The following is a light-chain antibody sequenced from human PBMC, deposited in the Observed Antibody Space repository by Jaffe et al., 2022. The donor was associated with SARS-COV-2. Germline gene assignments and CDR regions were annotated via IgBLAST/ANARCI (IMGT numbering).Light chain of an antibody. CDR3: QNYNSALGFT. V-gene: IGKV1-27*01. Sequence: DIQMTQSPSSLSASVGDRVTITCRASQGISNYLAWYQQKPGKVPKLLIYAASTLQSGVPSRFSGSGSGTDFTLTISSLQPEDVATYYCQNYNSALGFTFGPGTKVDI. CDR1: QGISNY. CDR2: AAS. J-gene: IGKJ3*01.